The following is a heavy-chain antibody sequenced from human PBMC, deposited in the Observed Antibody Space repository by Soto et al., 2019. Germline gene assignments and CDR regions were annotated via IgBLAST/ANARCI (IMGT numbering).Heavy chain of an antibody. CDR3: ARDRYGSGSYYSRNYYYYYGMDV. V-gene: IGHV3-74*01. Sequence: EVQLVESGGGLVQPGGSLRLSCAASGFTFSSYWMHWVRQAPGKGLVWVSRINSDGSSTSYADSVKGRFTISRDNAKNTLYLQMNSLRAEDTAVYYCARDRYGSGSYYSRNYYYYYGMDVWGQGTTVTVSS. J-gene: IGHJ6*02. D-gene: IGHD3-10*01. CDR1: GFTFSSYW. CDR2: INSDGSST.